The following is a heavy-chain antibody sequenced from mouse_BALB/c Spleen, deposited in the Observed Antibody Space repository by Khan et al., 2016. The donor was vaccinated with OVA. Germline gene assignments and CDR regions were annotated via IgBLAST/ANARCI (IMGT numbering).Heavy chain of an antibody. CDR1: GFSLSTYS. J-gene: IGHJ4*01. V-gene: IGHV2-6-4*01. CDR2: IWGGGST. CDR3: VRKGMDY. Sequence: VQLQESGPGLVAPSQSLSITCTVSGFSLSTYSVHWVRQPPEKGLEWLGMIWGGGSTDYNPALTSRLSITKDNSKSQVFLKMNSLQTDDTAVYYCVRKGMDYWGQGTSVTVSS.